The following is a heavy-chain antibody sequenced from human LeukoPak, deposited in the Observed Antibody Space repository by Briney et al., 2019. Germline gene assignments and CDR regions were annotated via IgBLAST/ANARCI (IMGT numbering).Heavy chain of an antibody. V-gene: IGHV3-23*01. D-gene: IGHD6-19*01. Sequence: GGSLRLSCAVSGFSVSSFGMSWVRQAPGKGLEWISAISLNGETTWYADSVKGRFTISRENSKNTLYLQLTSLRAEDTAVYYCAQGFSSGWYPYWGQGSLVSVSS. J-gene: IGHJ4*02. CDR3: AQGFSSGWYPY. CDR1: GFSVSSFG. CDR2: ISLNGETT.